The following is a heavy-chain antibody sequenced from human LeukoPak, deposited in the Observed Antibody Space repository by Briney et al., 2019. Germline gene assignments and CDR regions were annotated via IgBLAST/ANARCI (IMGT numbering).Heavy chain of an antibody. D-gene: IGHD6-19*01. J-gene: IGHJ5*02. CDR2: IFYSGST. V-gene: IGHV4-4*02. CDR3: ATIAVTWENWFDP. CDR1: GGSISSSNW. Sequence: SGTLSLTCAVSGGSISSSNWWSWVRQPPGKGLEWIGSIFYSGSTYYNPSLESRVTISGDTSKNQFSLSLNSVTAADTAVYYCATIAVTWENWFDPWGQGTLVTVSS.